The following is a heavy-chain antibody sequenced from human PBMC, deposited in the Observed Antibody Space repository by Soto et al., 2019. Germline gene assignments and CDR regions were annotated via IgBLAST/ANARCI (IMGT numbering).Heavy chain of an antibody. CDR3: ARGPVTSSWELDY. V-gene: IGHV1-46*01. CDR1: GYTFTRYY. D-gene: IGHD6-13*01. Sequence: ASVKVSCKASGYTFTRYYIHWVRQAPGQGLEWMGVINPTGGSTNFAQKFQGRLTMTRDTSTRTVYMELNSLRAGDTAVYSCARGPVTSSWELDYWGQGTLVTVSS. J-gene: IGHJ4*02. CDR2: INPTGGST.